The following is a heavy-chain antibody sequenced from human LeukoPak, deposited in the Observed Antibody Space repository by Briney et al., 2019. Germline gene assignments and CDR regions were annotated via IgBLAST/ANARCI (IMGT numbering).Heavy chain of an antibody. CDR2: ISSSSSYI. D-gene: IGHD2-2*02. CDR3: ARDSVAVPAAIGYNWFGP. Sequence: GGSLRLSCAASGFTFSSYSMNWVRQAPGKGLEWVSSISSSSSYIYYADSVKGRFTISRDNAKNSLYLQMNSLRAEDTAVYYCARDSVAVPAAIGYNWFGPWGQGTLVTVSS. J-gene: IGHJ5*02. CDR1: GFTFSSYS. V-gene: IGHV3-21*01.